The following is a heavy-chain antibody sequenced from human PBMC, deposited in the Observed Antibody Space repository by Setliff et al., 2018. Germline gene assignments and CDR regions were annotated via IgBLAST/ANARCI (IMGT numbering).Heavy chain of an antibody. CDR3: ARGSRFGTIVYRGDYYMDV. CDR1: GYTFTNYA. D-gene: IGHD3-10*01. J-gene: IGHJ6*03. V-gene: IGHV7-4-1*02. Sequence: ASVKVSCKASGYTFTNYAMTWMRQAPGKGLEYMGWIHTNTGNPIYAQGFTGRFVFSLDTPVSTAYLQISSLKSEDSAVYYCARGSRFGTIVYRGDYYMDVWGKGTTVTVSS. CDR2: IHTNTGNP.